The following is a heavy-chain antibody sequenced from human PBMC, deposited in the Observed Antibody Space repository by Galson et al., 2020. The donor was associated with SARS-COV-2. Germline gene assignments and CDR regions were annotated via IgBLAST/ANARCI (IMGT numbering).Heavy chain of an antibody. J-gene: IGHJ4*02. CDR1: GFTFSSYA. Sequence: GGSLRLSCAASGFTFSSYAMHWVRQAPGKGLEWVAVISYDGSNKYYADSVKGRFTISRDNSKNTLYLQMNSLRAEDTAVYYCASQLLWALDYWGQGTLVTVSS. V-gene: IGHV3-30*04. CDR2: ISYDGSNK. CDR3: ASQLLWALDY. D-gene: IGHD3-10*01.